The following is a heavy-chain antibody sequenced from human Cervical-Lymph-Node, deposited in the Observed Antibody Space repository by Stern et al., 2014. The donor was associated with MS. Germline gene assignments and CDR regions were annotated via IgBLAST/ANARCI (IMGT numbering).Heavy chain of an antibody. CDR3: TKAWDS. CDR2: TNPDSGDT. Sequence: VQLVESGAEVRKPGASVKVSCKASGYTFTSDDINWVRQAPGQGLEWMGLTNPDSGDTGFAQKFQGRVTMTRDTSITTAFMELTNLRSDDTAVYYCTKAWDSWGPGTLIIVSS. J-gene: IGHJ5*01. V-gene: IGHV1-8*01. CDR1: GYTFTSDD.